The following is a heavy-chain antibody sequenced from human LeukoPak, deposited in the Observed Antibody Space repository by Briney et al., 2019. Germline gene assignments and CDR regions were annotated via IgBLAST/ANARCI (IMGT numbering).Heavy chain of an antibody. V-gene: IGHV3-23*01. CDR3: AKVGYEPYFQH. CDR1: GFTFSSYA. D-gene: IGHD3-3*01. Sequence: GGSLRLSCAASGFTFSSYAMSWVRQAPGKGLEWVSAISGSGGSTYYADSVKGRFTLSRDNSKNTLYLQMNSLRAEDAAVYYCAKVGYEPYFQHWGQGTLVTVSS. J-gene: IGHJ1*01. CDR2: ISGSGGST.